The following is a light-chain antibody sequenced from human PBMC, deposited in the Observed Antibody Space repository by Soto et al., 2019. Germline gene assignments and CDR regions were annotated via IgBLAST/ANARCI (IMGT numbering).Light chain of an antibody. Sequence: IALTQSPATLSLSPGARATLSCRAGQSVSNYLAWYQQKPGQAPRLLIYDTFNRATGIPARFSGSGSGTDFTLTISSLEPEDLAVYFCVQRSTWPWTSGQGTKVEIK. CDR1: QSVSNY. CDR3: VQRSTWPWT. J-gene: IGKJ1*01. CDR2: DTF. V-gene: IGKV3-11*01.